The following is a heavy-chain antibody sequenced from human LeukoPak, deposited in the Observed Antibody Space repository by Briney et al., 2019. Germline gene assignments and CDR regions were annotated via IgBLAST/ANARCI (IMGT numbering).Heavy chain of an antibody. CDR3: ARDPGGDNAY. CDR2: IFNDGST. Sequence: GGSLRLSCAASGFTVRSNYMSWVRQAPGKGLEWVSLIFNDGSTYYADSVKARFTISRNNSMDTLYLQMNSLRVEDTAVYYCARDPGGDNAYWGQGALVTVSS. D-gene: IGHD4-17*01. J-gene: IGHJ4*02. CDR1: GFTVRSNY. V-gene: IGHV3-66*01.